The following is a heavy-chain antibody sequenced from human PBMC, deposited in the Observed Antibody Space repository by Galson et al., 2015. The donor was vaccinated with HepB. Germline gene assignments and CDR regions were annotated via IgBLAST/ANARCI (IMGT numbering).Heavy chain of an antibody. Sequence: SLRLSCAASEFTFSSYAMHWVRQAPGKGLEWVAVISYDGTNKYYADPVKGRFTISRDNSKNTLHLQMDDLRADDTAVYYCAKEQKWQQLLYYFDYWGQGSLVTVSS. CDR2: ISYDGTNK. D-gene: IGHD5-24*01. CDR1: EFTFSSYA. J-gene: IGHJ4*02. V-gene: IGHV3-30*18. CDR3: AKEQKWQQLLYYFDY.